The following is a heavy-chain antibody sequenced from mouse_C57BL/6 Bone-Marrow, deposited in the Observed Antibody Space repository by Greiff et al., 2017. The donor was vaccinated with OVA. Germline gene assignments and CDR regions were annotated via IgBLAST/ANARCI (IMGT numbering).Heavy chain of an antibody. CDR1: GYAFTTYL. CDR2: INPGSGGT. V-gene: IGHV1-54*01. J-gene: IGHJ2*01. D-gene: IGHD1-1*01. Sequence: QVQLQQSGAELVRPGTSVTVSCKASGYAFTTYLIEWVKQRPGQGLEWIGDINPGSGGTNYNEKFKGKSTLHADKSSSTAYMQLSSLTSEDSAVYFCARSGYYYGSLYYFDYWGQGTTLTVSS. CDR3: ARSGYYYGSLYYFDY.